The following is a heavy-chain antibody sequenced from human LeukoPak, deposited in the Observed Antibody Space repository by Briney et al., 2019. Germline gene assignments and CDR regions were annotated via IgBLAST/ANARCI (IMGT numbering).Heavy chain of an antibody. V-gene: IGHV3-33*01. CDR1: GFTFSTYA. Sequence: GGSLRLSCAASGFTFSTYAMHWVRQAPGKGLEWVAVIWYDGSNQYYVDSVRGRFTISRDISKNTLFLQMNSLRAEDTAVYYCARQEGYCSGGSCYPYWYFDLWGRGTLVTVSS. CDR3: ARQEGYCSGGSCYPYWYFDL. D-gene: IGHD2-15*01. J-gene: IGHJ2*01. CDR2: IWYDGSNQ.